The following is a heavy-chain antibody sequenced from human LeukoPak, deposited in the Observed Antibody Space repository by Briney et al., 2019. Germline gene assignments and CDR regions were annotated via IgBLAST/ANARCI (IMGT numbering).Heavy chain of an antibody. D-gene: IGHD4-17*01. CDR3: AREDPQTTVPEGMDV. J-gene: IGHJ6*02. CDR2: IYYTGST. V-gene: IGHV4-59*01. CDR1: GGSISTYY. Sequence: AETLCLSCSASGGSISTYYWSWIRQLPGKGLEWVGYIYYTGSTNYNPSLRSGVTISVDTSKNQFSLRLSSVTAADTAVYYCAREDPQTTVPEGMDVWGHGTTVIVSS.